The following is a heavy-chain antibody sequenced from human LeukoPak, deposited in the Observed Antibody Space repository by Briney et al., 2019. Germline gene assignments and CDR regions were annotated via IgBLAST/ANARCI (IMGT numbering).Heavy chain of an antibody. CDR2: IIPMFGTA. CDR3: ARASDYVWGSYPTDY. Sequence: SVKVSCKASGGTFMDYPLSWVRQAPGQGLEWMGGIIPMFGTAKYAQNFEGRVKITADESTSTAYMELSSLRSEDTAVYYCARASDYVWGSYPTDYWGQGTLVTVSS. J-gene: IGHJ4*02. D-gene: IGHD3-16*02. V-gene: IGHV1-69*13. CDR1: GGTFMDYP.